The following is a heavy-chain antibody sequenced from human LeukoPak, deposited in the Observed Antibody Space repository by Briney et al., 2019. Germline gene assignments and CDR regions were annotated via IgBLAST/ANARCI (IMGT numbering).Heavy chain of an antibody. CDR1: GFTFDNYG. J-gene: IGHJ4*02. CDR3: ARGGRGIVVVPPDY. CDR2: INGNGGST. D-gene: IGHD3-22*01. V-gene: IGHV3-20*04. Sequence: GGSLRLSCAASGFTFDNYGMSWVRQVPGKGLEWGSSINGNGGSTAYADSVKGRFTISRDNAKNSLYLQMNSLRAEDTAVYYCARGGRGIVVVPPDYWGQGTLVTVSS.